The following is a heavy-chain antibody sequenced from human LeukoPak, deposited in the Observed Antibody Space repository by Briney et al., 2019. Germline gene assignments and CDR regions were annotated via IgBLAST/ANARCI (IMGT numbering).Heavy chain of an antibody. CDR1: GGSISNHY. V-gene: IGHV4-59*11. J-gene: IGHJ5*02. D-gene: IGHD3-10*01. CDR3: AREESMVRGTSWFDP. Sequence: SETLSLTCTVSGGSISNHYWSWIRQPPGKGLEWIGYIYYSGSTNYNPSLKSRITISLDTSKNQFSLKLRSVAAADTAVYFCAREESMVRGTSWFDPWGQGTLVTVSS. CDR2: IYYSGST.